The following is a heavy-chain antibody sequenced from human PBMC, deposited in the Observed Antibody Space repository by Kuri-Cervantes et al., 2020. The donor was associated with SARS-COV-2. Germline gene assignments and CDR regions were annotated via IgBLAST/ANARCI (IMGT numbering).Heavy chain of an antibody. D-gene: IGHD3-22*01. CDR1: GGSISSGGYY. V-gene: IGHV4-31*03. CDR2: IYYSGST. CDR3: AKDPGERYYYDTEPYYFDY. Sequence: SETLSLTCTVSGGSISSGGYYWSWIRQHPGKGLEWIGYIYYSGSTYYNPSLKSRVTISVDTSKNQFSLKLSSVTAEDTAVYYCAKDPGERYYYDTEPYYFDYWGQGTLVTVSS. J-gene: IGHJ4*02.